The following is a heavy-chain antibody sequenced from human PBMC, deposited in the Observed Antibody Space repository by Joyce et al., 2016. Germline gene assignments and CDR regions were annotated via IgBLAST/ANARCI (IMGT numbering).Heavy chain of an antibody. CDR1: VYTFAGRW. CDR2: TFPGDLST. Sequence: EVQLVQSGAEVKKPGESLKIYCEAFVYTFAGRWLAWVRQLPGKGLEWMGSTFPGDLSTRYSPPIQCQVTISVDKSANTAYLQWDGLMASDTAMYDCTGLGSSSNYNFYDFMDFWGKGTTVTVSS. CDR3: TGLGSSSNYNFYDFMDF. J-gene: IGHJ6*03. D-gene: IGHD6-6*01. V-gene: IGHV5-51*01.